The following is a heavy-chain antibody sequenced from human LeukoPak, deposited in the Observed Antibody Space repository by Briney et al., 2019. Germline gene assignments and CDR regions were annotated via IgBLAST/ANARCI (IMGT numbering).Heavy chain of an antibody. J-gene: IGHJ4*02. CDR1: GVTFSNYA. Sequence: GGSLRLSCAASGVTFSNYAMRWVRQAPGKGLEWVGFIRHDGSNKYYADSVKGRSTISRDNSKNTLYLQIHSLRAADTAVYYCAKDWSYRGWAYYFDYWGQGSLVTVSS. CDR2: IRHDGSNK. CDR3: AKDWSYRGWAYYFDY. D-gene: IGHD6-19*01. V-gene: IGHV3-30*02.